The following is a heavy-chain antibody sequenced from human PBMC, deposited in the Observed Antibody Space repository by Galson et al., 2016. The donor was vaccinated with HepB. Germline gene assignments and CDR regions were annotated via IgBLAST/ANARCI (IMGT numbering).Heavy chain of an antibody. D-gene: IGHD5-18*01. CDR1: GYSFSNYW. CDR3: ARHREAKTYNYGDFDY. CDR2: IYPDDSNI. J-gene: IGHJ4*02. V-gene: IGHV5-51*01. Sequence: QSGAEVKKPGESLKISCRGSGYSFSNYWIGWVRQMPGKGLEWMGIIYPDDSNIRYSPSFQGQITISADKSISTAYLQWSSLKASDTAMYYCARHREAKTYNYGDFDYWGQGTLVTVSS.